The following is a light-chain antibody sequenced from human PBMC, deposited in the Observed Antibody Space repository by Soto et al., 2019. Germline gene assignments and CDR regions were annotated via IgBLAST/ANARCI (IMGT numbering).Light chain of an antibody. V-gene: IGLV2-23*02. CDR1: SSDVGSYDL. CDR3: CSYAGSTTYV. Sequence: QSVLTQPASVSGSPRQSITISCTGTSSDVGSYDLVSWYQQHPGKAPKLIIYDVSKRPSGVSSRFSGSKSGNTASLTISGLQAEEEADYYCCSYAGSTTYVFGTGNKLTVL. CDR2: DVS. J-gene: IGLJ1*01.